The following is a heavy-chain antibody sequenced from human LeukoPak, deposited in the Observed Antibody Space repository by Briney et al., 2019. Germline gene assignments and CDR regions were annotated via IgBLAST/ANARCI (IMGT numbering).Heavy chain of an antibody. CDR1: GFTFSSYA. V-gene: IGHV3-30*04. CDR3: AKGGKWDVTPFDY. J-gene: IGHJ4*02. D-gene: IGHD1-26*01. Sequence: GRSLRLSCAASGFTFSSYAMHWVRQTPGKGLEWVAVISSNGGNKYYADSVKGRFTISRDSSKNTLYLQMNSLRVEDTAVYYCAKGGKWDVTPFDYWGQGTLVTVSS. CDR2: ISSNGGNK.